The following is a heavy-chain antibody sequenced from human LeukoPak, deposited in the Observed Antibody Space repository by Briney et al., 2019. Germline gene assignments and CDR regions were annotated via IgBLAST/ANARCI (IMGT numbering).Heavy chain of an antibody. CDR3: ARAGGYYYYGMDV. V-gene: IGHV4-30-4*01. J-gene: IGHJ6*02. Sequence: PSQTLSLTCTVSGGSISSGDYCWSWIRQPPGKGLEWIGYIYYSGSTYYNPSLKSRVTISVDTSKNQFSLKLSSVTAADTAVYYCARAGGYYYYGMDVWGQGTTVTVSS. CDR2: IYYSGST. CDR1: GGSISSGDYC. D-gene: IGHD1-26*01.